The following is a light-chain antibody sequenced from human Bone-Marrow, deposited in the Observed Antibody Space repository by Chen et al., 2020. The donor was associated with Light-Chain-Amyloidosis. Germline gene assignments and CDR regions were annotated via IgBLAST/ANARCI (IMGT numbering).Light chain of an antibody. V-gene: IGLV2-23*03. J-gene: IGLJ2*01. CDR2: EGT. Sequence: QSALTQPASVSGSPGPSITISCTGTGNDVGGYNLVSWYQQHPGKAPKLLIYEGTQRPSGISDRFSGSKSGNTASLTISGLQAEDESDFYCCSYSGRTTFVLFGGGTKLTVL. CDR3: CSYSGRTTFVL. CDR1: GNDVGGYNL.